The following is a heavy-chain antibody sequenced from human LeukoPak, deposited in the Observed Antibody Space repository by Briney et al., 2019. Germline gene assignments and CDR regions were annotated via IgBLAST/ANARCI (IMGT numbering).Heavy chain of an antibody. Sequence: SETLSLTCTVSGGSISSYYWSWIRQPPGKGLEWIGYIYYSGSTNYNPSLKSRVTISVDTSKNQFSLKLSSVTAADTAVYYCARVRGGNSQYYFDYWGQGTLVTVSS. CDR3: ARVRGGNSQYYFDY. CDR1: GGSISSYY. J-gene: IGHJ4*02. D-gene: IGHD4-23*01. V-gene: IGHV4-59*01. CDR2: IYYSGST.